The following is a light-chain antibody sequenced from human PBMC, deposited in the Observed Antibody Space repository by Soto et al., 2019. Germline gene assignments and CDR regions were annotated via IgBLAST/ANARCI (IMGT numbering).Light chain of an antibody. V-gene: IGLV1-44*01. CDR1: RSNIGSKS. CDR2: SNN. Sequence: QSVLTQPPSVSGTPGQTVTISCSGSRSNIGSKSVHWYQQLPETAPKLLIYSNNQRPSGVPDRFSGSKSGTSASLAISGLQSEDEAHYYCGAWDDTLNVLVFGGGTKLTVL. CDR3: GAWDDTLNVLV. J-gene: IGLJ2*01.